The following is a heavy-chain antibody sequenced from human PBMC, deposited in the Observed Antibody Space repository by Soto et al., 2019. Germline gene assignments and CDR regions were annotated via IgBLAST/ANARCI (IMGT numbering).Heavy chain of an antibody. CDR2: INHSGST. V-gene: IGHV4-34*01. J-gene: IGHJ4*02. CDR1: GGSFSGYY. CDR3: ARGENPSLRYFDWLMRLFDY. Sequence: QVQLQQWGAGLLKPSETLSLTCAVYGGSFSGYYWSWIRQPPGKGLEWIGEINHSGSTNYNPSLKSRVTISVDTSKNQFSLKLSSVTAADTAVYYCARGENPSLRYFDWLMRLFDYWGQGTLVTVSS. D-gene: IGHD3-9*01.